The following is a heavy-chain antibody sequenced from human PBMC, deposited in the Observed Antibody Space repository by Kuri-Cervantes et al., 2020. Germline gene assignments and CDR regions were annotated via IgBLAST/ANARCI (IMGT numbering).Heavy chain of an antibody. CDR2: INHSGST. CDR1: GFMFSGYS. J-gene: IGHJ4*02. Sequence: ESLKISCAASGFMFSGYSMNWVRQAPGKGLEWIGEINHSGSTNYNPSLKSRVTISVDTSKNQFSLKLSSVTAADTAVYYCARFVGLFRGGYCSGGSCSDYWGQGTLVTVSS. CDR3: ARFVGLFRGGYCSGGSCSDY. D-gene: IGHD2-15*01. V-gene: IGHV4-34*01.